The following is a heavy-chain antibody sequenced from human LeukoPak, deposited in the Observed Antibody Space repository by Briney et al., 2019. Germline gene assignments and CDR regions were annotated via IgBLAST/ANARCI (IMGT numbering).Heavy chain of an antibody. CDR2: ISTSSSTM. D-gene: IGHD6-13*01. CDR3: TRDGGSSWYGAFDI. CDR1: GFTFDDYS. V-gene: IGHV3-48*01. J-gene: IGHJ3*02. Sequence: GGSLRLSCAASGFTFDDYSMNWVRQAPGKGLEWVSFISTSSSTMYYADSVKGRITISRDNAKNSVYLQMNSLRAEDTAVYYCTRDGGSSWYGAFDIWGQGTMVTVSS.